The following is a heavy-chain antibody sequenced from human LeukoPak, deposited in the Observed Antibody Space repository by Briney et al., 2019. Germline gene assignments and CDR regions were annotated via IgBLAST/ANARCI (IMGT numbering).Heavy chain of an antibody. Sequence: SETLSLTCAVYGGSFSGYYWSWIRQPPGKGLEWIGEINHSGSTKYNPSLKSRVTISVDTSKNQFSLKLSSVTAADTAVYYCARRKIDYYDSSGYYYTNSYYFDYWGQGTLVTVSS. D-gene: IGHD3-22*01. CDR3: ARRKIDYYDSSGYYYTNSYYFDY. CDR2: INHSGST. V-gene: IGHV4-34*01. J-gene: IGHJ4*02. CDR1: GGSFSGYY.